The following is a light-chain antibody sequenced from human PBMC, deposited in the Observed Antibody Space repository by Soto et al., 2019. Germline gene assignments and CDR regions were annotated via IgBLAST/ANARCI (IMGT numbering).Light chain of an antibody. CDR3: CSYAGSYV. J-gene: IGLJ1*01. CDR2: EGN. V-gene: IGLV2-23*01. Sequence: QSALTQPASVSGSPGQSITISCTGTSSDVSWYQQHSGKAPKLMIYEGNKRPSGVSNRFSGSKSGNTASLTISGLQADDEADYFCCSYAGSYVFGTGTQLTVL. CDR1: SSDV.